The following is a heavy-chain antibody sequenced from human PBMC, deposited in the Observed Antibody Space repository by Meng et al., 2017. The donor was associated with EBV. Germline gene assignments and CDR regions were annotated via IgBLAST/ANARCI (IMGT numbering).Heavy chain of an antibody. CDR2: ISRDGSET. CDR1: GFTFSNYG. V-gene: IGHV3-30-3*01. CDR3: ARDGGGGYNLIDY. Sequence: QVQLVESGGGVVQPGRSLRLSCAASGFTFSNYGMHWVRQTPDKGPESVAVISRDGSETYYADSGKGRFTISRDNSQNTLFLQMNSLSAEDTAVYYCARDGGGGYNLIDYWGQGTLGTVAS. J-gene: IGHJ4*02. D-gene: IGHD5-24*01.